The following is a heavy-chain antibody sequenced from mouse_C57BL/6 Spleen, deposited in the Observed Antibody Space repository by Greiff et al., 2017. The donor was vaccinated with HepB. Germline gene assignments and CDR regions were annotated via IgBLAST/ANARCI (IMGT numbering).Heavy chain of an antibody. V-gene: IGHV1-80*01. J-gene: IGHJ3*01. Sequence: VQLQQSGAELVKPGASVKISCKASGYAFSSYWMNWVKQRPGKGLEWIGQIYPGDGDTNYNGKFKGTATLTADKSSRTASLQLSSPTSEDSAVYCCARLDYDPAWFAYWGQGTLVTVSA. CDR2: IYPGDGDT. CDR1: GYAFSSYW. D-gene: IGHD2-4*01. CDR3: ARLDYDPAWFAY.